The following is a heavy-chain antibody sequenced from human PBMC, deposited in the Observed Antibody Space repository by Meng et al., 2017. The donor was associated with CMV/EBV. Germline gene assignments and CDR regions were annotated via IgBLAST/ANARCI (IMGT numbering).Heavy chain of an antibody. V-gene: IGHV3-30*02. Sequence: WGSLRLSCAASGFTFSSYGMHWVRQAPGKGLEWVAFIRYDGSNKYYADSVKGRFTISRDNSKNTLYLQMNSLRAEDTAVYYCAKDQTRRRLGWYEGPDYWGQGTLVTVSS. J-gene: IGHJ4*02. D-gene: IGHD3-16*01. CDR3: AKDQTRRRLGWYEGPDY. CDR2: IRYDGSNK. CDR1: GFTFSSYG.